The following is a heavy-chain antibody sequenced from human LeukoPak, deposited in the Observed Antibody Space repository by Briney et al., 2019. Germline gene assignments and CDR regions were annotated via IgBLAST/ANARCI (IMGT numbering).Heavy chain of an antibody. CDR3: ARARQQWLVPLDY. V-gene: IGHV1-2*02. J-gene: IGHJ4*02. Sequence: ASVKVSCKASGYTFTGYYMHWVRQAPGQGLEWMGWINPNSGGTNYAQKFQGRVTMTRDTSISTAYMELSRLRSDDSAVYYCARARQQWLVPLDYWGQGTLVTVSS. CDR1: GYTFTGYY. CDR2: INPNSGGT. D-gene: IGHD6-19*01.